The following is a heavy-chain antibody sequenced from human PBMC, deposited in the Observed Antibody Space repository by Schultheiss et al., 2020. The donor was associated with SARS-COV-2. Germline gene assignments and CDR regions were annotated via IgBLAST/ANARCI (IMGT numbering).Heavy chain of an antibody. J-gene: IGHJ5*02. Sequence: SQTLSLTCTVSGGSISTYYWSWIRQSPGKGLEWIGYVYYSGSTKYNPSLSHRVTISVDTSKNQFSLKLSSVTAADTAVYYCARRMAAYWFDPWGQGTLVTVSS. V-gene: IGHV4-59*08. CDR3: ARRMAAYWFDP. D-gene: IGHD2-8*01. CDR1: GGSISTYY. CDR2: VYYSGST.